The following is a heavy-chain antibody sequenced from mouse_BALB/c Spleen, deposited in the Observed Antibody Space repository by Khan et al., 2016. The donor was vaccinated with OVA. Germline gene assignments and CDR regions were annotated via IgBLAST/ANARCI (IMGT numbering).Heavy chain of an antibody. J-gene: IGHJ3*01. CDR3: ARGGYSVFAY. Sequence: QVQLKQSGPELVKPGASLKVSCKAPGYTFTDYVIGWVKQRTRQGLEWIGDIFPGSDTPYYNDKFKDKATLTADKSSKTAYMQLSSLTSEDSAVYFCARGGYSVFAYWGQGTLVTVSA. V-gene: IGHV1-77*01. CDR2: IFPGSDTP. D-gene: IGHD3-1*01. CDR1: GYTFTDYV.